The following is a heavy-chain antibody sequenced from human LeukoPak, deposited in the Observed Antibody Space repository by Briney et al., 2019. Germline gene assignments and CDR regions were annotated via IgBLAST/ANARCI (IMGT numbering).Heavy chain of an antibody. CDR3: ARGHPRWLQSHFDY. CDR1: GFTFSSFW. Sequence: PGGSLRLSCAASGFTFSSFWMTWVRQAPGKGLEWVANIRQDGSEKYYVDSVKGRFTISGDDANNSLYLQVNSLRAEDTAVYYCARGHPRWLQSHFDYWGQGTLVTVSS. V-gene: IGHV3-7*04. CDR2: IRQDGSEK. J-gene: IGHJ4*02. D-gene: IGHD5-24*01.